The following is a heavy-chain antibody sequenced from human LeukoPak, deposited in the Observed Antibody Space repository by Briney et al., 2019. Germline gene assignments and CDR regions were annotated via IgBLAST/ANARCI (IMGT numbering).Heavy chain of an antibody. CDR3: ARDQSDYDFWSGYLYYFDY. Sequence: ASVKVSCKASGYTFTGYYMHWVRQAPGQGLEWMGWINPNSGGTNYAQKFQGRVTITRDTSISTAYMELSRLRSDDTAVYYCARDQSDYDFWSGYLYYFDYWGQGTLVTVSS. D-gene: IGHD3-3*01. CDR2: INPNSGGT. CDR1: GYTFTGYY. V-gene: IGHV1-2*02. J-gene: IGHJ4*02.